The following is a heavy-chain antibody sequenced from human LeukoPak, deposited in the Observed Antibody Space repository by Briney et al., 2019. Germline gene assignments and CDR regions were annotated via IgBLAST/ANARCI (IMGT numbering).Heavy chain of an antibody. CDR2: IYYSGST. D-gene: IGHD3-22*01. V-gene: IGHV4-59*08. J-gene: IGHJ4*02. Sequence: SETLSLTCTVSGGSISSYYWSWIRQPPGKGLECFGYIYYSGSTNYNPSLRSRVTISVDTSKNQFSLKLSSVTAAVTAVYYCARLYYDSSGYYPFDYWGQGTLVTVSS. CDR1: GGSISSYY. CDR3: ARLYYDSSGYYPFDY.